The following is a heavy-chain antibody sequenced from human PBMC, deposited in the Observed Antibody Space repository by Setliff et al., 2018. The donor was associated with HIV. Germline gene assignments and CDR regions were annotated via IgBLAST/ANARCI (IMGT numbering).Heavy chain of an antibody. D-gene: IGHD6-13*01. V-gene: IGHV4-39*01. Sequence: SETLSLTCTVSGGSISSSSYYWGWIRQPPGKGLELIGSIYYTGTTYYHPSLESRVTLSVDMSRNQSSLRLTSVTAADTGVYYCARHSDSSSWPPGGYYHYMDVWGKGTTVTVSS. CDR3: ARHSDSSSWPPGGYYHYMDV. J-gene: IGHJ6*03. CDR1: GGSISSSSYY. CDR2: IYYTGTT.